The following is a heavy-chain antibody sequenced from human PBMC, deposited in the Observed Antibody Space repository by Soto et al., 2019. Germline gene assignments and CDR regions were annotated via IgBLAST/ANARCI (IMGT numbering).Heavy chain of an antibody. J-gene: IGHJ4*02. V-gene: IGHV1-69*12. D-gene: IGHD6-19*01. Sequence: QVQLVQSGAEVKKPGSSVKVSCKASGGTFRSYAITWVRQAPGQGLEWMGGVIPMFGTPNDAQKVQARVTITADESTITAYMDLSSLRFDDTAVYYCAIMYSRGWGGALGYWGQGTLVTVSA. CDR1: GGTFRSYA. CDR3: AIMYSRGWGGALGY. CDR2: VIPMFGTP.